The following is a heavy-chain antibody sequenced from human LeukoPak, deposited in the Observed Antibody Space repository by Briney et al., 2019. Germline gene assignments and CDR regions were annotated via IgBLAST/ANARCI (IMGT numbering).Heavy chain of an antibody. CDR2: IYSRGST. CDR3: ARFWYGFDY. D-gene: IGHD6-13*01. Sequence: SETLSLTCAVSDGSISSYYWSWIRQPPGEGLEWIGYIYSRGSTNYNPSLKSRITISVDTSKNQFSLKLSSVTAADTAVYYCARFWYGFDYWGQGTLVTVSS. CDR1: DGSISSYY. V-gene: IGHV4-59*08. J-gene: IGHJ4*02.